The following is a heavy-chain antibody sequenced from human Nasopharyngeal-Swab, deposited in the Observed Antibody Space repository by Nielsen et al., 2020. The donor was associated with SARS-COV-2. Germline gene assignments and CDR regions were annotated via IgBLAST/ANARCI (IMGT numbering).Heavy chain of an antibody. J-gene: IGHJ6*02. V-gene: IGHV1-69*10. CDR1: GGTFSSYA. D-gene: IGHD3-9*01. CDR2: IILILGIA. Sequence: SVKVSCKASGGTFSSYAISWVRQAPGQGLEWMGGIILILGIANHAQKFQGRVTITTGRSTSTAYMELSSLRSEDTAVYYCASNGLRYFDWLRGKDYYYYYGMDVWGQGTTVTVSS. CDR3: ASNGLRYFDWLRGKDYYYYYGMDV.